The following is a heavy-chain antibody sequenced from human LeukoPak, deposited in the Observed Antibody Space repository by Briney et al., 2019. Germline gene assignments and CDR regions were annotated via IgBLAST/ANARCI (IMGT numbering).Heavy chain of an antibody. CDR3: ARADNTYYDFWSGYYTGSDYYYMDV. D-gene: IGHD3-3*01. V-gene: IGHV3-21*01. Sequence: PGGSLRLSCAASRFTFSSYSMNWVRQAPGKGLEWVSSISSSGSYIYYADSVKGRFTISRDNAKNSLYLQMNSLRAEDTAVYYCARADNTYYDFWSGYYTGSDYYYMDVWGKGTTVTVSS. J-gene: IGHJ6*03. CDR1: RFTFSSYS. CDR2: ISSSGSYI.